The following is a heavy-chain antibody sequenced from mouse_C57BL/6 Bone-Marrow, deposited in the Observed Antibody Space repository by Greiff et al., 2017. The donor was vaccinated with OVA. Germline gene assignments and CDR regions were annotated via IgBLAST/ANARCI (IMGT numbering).Heavy chain of an antibody. CDR3: ARDSDQFAY. V-gene: IGHV3-6*01. Sequence: VQLQQSGPGLVKPSQSLSLTCSVTGYSITSGYYWNWIRQFPGNKLEWMGYISYDGSNNYNPSLKNRISITRDTSKNQFFLKLNSVTTEDTATYYCARDSDQFAYWGQGTLVTVSA. J-gene: IGHJ3*01. CDR2: ISYDGSN. CDR1: GYSITSGYY.